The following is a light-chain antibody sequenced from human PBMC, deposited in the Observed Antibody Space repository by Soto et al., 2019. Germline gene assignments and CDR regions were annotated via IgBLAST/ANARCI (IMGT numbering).Light chain of an antibody. Sequence: EIVLTQSPGNLSLSPGERATLSCRASQSVSSSYLAWYQQKPGQAPRLLIYGASSRATGIPDRFSGSGSGTEFTLTISRLEPEDFAVYYCQQYGSSITFGQGTRLEIK. CDR1: QSVSSSY. V-gene: IGKV3-20*01. CDR3: QQYGSSIT. J-gene: IGKJ5*01. CDR2: GAS.